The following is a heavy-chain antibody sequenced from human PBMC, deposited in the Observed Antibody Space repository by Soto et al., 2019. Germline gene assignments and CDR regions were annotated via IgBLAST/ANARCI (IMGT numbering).Heavy chain of an antibody. Sequence: PXASLSLTCGVYGGSFSGYHWNWIRQSPGQGLEWIGEINHSGTTKYNPSLESRINLSVDTSKKQFSLKMFSVTAADTALYYCARGWRFDPWGQGTQVTVSS. CDR2: INHSGTT. CDR1: GGSFSGYH. D-gene: IGHD1-1*01. V-gene: IGHV4-34*01. J-gene: IGHJ5*02. CDR3: ARGWRFDP.